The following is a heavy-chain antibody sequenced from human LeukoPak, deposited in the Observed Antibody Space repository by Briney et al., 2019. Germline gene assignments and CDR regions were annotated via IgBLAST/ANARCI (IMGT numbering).Heavy chain of an antibody. CDR1: GGSISSGSYY. CDR2: IYTSGST. Sequence: SETLSLTCTVSGGSISSGSYYWSWIRQPAGKGLEWIGRIYTSGSTNYNPSLKSRVTISVDTSKNQFSLKLISVTAADTAVYYCARVGAAAGTSDIIWGQGTMVTVSS. D-gene: IGHD6-13*01. CDR3: ARVGAAAGTSDII. V-gene: IGHV4-61*02. J-gene: IGHJ3*02.